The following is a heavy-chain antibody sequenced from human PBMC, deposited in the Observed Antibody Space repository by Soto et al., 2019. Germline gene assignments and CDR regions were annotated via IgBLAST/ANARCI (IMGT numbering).Heavy chain of an antibody. CDR1: GGSFSGYY. Sequence: SETLCLTCAVYGGSFSGYYWSWIRQPPGKGLEWIGEINHSGSTNYNPSLKSRVTISVDTSKNQFSLKLSSVTAADTAVYYCARVHDYSNLNWFDPWGQGTLVTVSS. CDR2: INHSGST. CDR3: ARVHDYSNLNWFDP. D-gene: IGHD4-4*01. J-gene: IGHJ5*02. V-gene: IGHV4-34*01.